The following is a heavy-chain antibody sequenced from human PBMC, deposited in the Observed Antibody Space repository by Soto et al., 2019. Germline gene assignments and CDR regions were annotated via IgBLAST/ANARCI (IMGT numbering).Heavy chain of an antibody. Sequence: PGGSLRLSCAASGFTFDDYGMSWVRQAPGKGLEWVSVIYSAGSADFADSVKGRFTISRDNSKNTLYLQMSSLRAEDTAVYYCARVPSSSYHYFDYWGQGTLVTVSS. CDR1: GFTFDDYG. V-gene: IGHV3-66*01. CDR3: ARVPSSSYHYFDY. CDR2: IYSAGSA. D-gene: IGHD6-13*01. J-gene: IGHJ4*02.